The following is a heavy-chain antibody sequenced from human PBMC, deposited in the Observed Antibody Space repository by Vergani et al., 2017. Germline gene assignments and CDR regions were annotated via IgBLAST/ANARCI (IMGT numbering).Heavy chain of an antibody. J-gene: IGHJ4*02. V-gene: IGHV3-23*01. CDR3: AKDVVSIAAAGAYYFDY. D-gene: IGHD6-13*01. CDR2: IIGSGGST. CDR1: GFTFSSYA. Sequence: EVQLLESGGGLVQPGGSLRLSCAASGFTFSSYAMSWVRQAPEKGLEWVSAIIGSGGSTYYADSVKGRFTISRDNSKNTLYLQMNSLRAEDTAVYYCAKDVVSIAAAGAYYFDYWGQGTLVTVSS.